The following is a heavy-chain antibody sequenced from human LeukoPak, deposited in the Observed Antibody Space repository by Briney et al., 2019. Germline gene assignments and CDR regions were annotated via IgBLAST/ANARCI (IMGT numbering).Heavy chain of an antibody. CDR2: IIPILGIA. V-gene: IGHV1-69*04. D-gene: IGHD3-22*01. CDR1: GGTFSSYA. J-gene: IGHJ3*02. CDR3: ATSYDSSGQGAFDI. Sequence: ASVKVSCKASGGTFSSYAISWVRQAPGQGLEWMGRIIPILGIANYAQKFQGRVTITADKSTSTAYMELSSLRSEDTAVYYCATSYDSSGQGAFDIWGQGTMVTVSS.